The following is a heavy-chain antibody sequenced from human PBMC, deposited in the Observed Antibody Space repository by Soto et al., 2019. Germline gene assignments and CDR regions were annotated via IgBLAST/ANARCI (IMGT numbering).Heavy chain of an antibody. D-gene: IGHD2-21*01. J-gene: IGHJ6*03. Sequence: SETLSLTCVVSGGSLSDYFWSWIRQPPGMALEWIGEINHLGSINYNPSLKSRVTMSVDTSKNQFSLTLNSVTAADTATYYCARWGISHCAYFYYIDVWDRRTTVTGSS. CDR2: INHLGSI. CDR3: ARWGISHCAYFYYIDV. V-gene: IGHV4-34*01. CDR1: GGSLSDYF.